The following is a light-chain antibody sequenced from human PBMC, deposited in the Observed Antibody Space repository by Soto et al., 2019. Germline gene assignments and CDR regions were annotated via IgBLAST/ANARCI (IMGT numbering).Light chain of an antibody. J-gene: IGLJ2*01. CDR2: EVT. Sequence: QSALTQPPSASGSPGQSVTISCTGTSSDVGGYDYVSWYQRHPGKAPKLMIYEVTKRPSGVPDRFSGSKSGNTASLTVSGLQAEDVADYYCSSYAGSNNLVFGGGTKLTVL. V-gene: IGLV2-8*01. CDR1: SSDVGGYDY. CDR3: SSYAGSNNLV.